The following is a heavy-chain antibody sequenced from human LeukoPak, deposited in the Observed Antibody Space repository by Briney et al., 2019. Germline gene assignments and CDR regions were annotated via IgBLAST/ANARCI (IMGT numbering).Heavy chain of an antibody. D-gene: IGHD1-26*01. J-gene: IGHJ4*02. CDR1: GGSVTTYY. V-gene: IGHV4-4*07. Sequence: SETLSLTCTVSGGSVTTYYWSWIRQSAGKGLEWIGHIPTSGTTTYNPSLKSRVTMSVDTSKNQFSLKLTSVTAADTAVYYCAREATVVGATIIWGQGTLVTVSS. CDR3: AREATVVGATII. CDR2: IPTSGTT.